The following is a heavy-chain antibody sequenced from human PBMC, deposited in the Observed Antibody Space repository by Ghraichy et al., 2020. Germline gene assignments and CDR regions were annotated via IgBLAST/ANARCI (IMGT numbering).Heavy chain of an antibody. CDR1: GYSISSGSY. V-gene: IGHV4-38-2*01. J-gene: IGHJ6*03. Sequence: SETLSLTCAVSGYSISSGSYWGWIRQPPGKGLEWIGSIYHSGSTYYNPSLKSRVTISVDTSKNQFSLKLSSVTAADTAVYYCAGKHSGSYLPLRGKNYYYYMDVWGKGTTVTVSS. CDR2: IYHSGST. D-gene: IGHD1-26*01. CDR3: AGKHSGSYLPLRGKNYYYYMDV.